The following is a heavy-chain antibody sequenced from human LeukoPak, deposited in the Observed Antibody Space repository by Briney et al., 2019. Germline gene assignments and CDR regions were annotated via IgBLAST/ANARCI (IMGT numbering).Heavy chain of an antibody. D-gene: IGHD2-2*01. V-gene: IGHV3-23*01. CDR1: GFTFRNYG. Sequence: GGSLSLSCTASGFTFRNYGMSWVRQAPGKGLEWVSVVSDGGSSAYYADSVKGRFTISRDNSKNTLYLQMSSLRAEDTAVYYCVKGRCSGSSCYGGDYWGQGTLVTVSS. J-gene: IGHJ4*02. CDR3: VKGRCSGSSCYGGDY. CDR2: VSDGGSSA.